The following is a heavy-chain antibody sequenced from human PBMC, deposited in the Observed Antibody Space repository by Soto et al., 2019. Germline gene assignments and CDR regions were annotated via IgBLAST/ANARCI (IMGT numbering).Heavy chain of an antibody. J-gene: IGHJ6*02. D-gene: IGHD4-17*01. CDR1: GYTFTGYY. Sequence: GASVKVSCKASGYTFTGYYMHWVRQALGQGLEWMGWINPNSGGTNYAQKFQGWVTMTRDTSISTAYMELSRLRSDDTAVYYCARDNTVNYGMDVWGQGATVTVSS. CDR2: INPNSGGT. CDR3: ARDNTVNYGMDV. V-gene: IGHV1-2*04.